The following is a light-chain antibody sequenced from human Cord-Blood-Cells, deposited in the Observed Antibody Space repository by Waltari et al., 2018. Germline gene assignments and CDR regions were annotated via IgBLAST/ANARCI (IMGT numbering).Light chain of an antibody. Sequence: QSALTQPASVSGSPGQSITISCTGTSSDVGSYNLVSWYQQHPGKAPKLMIYEGSKRPSGVSNRFSGSKSGNTASLTSSELQAEDEADYYCCSYAGSSTLVFGVGTKLTVL. CDR2: EGS. J-gene: IGLJ3*02. V-gene: IGLV2-23*01. CDR1: SSDVGSYNL. CDR3: CSYAGSSTLV.